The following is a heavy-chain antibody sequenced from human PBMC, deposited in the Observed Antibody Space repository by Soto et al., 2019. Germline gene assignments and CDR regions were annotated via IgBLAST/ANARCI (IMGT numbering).Heavy chain of an antibody. Sequence: EVQLVESGGGLVQPGGSLRLSCAASGFTFSNYWMSWVRQAPGKGLEWVANIKQDGSEKYYVDSVKGRFTISRDNAKNPLYLQMNSLRAEDTAVYYCAREPASVDYWGQGTLVTVSS. CDR3: AREPASVDY. CDR2: IKQDGSEK. V-gene: IGHV3-7*01. J-gene: IGHJ4*02. CDR1: GFTFSNYW.